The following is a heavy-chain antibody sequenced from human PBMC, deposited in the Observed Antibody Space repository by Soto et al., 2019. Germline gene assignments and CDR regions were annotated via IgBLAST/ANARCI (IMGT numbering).Heavy chain of an antibody. J-gene: IGHJ4*02. V-gene: IGHV1-69*02. CDR1: GDTFNFYS. Sequence: QVQLVQSGADVQRPGSSVRVSCKASGDTFNFYSIHWVRQAPGLGLQWMGRINPILSMSNYAPRFQGRVTMTADKSTSTAYMELSSLRSEDTAMYYCATSYGSGYRAFDSWGQGALVTVSS. D-gene: IGHD3-10*01. CDR2: INPILSMS. CDR3: ATSYGSGYRAFDS.